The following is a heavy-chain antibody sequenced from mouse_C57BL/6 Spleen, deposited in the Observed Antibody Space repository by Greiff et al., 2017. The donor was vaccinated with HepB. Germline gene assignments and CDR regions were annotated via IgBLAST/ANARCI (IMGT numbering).Heavy chain of an antibody. V-gene: IGHV1-4*01. Sequence: QVQLQQSGAELVRPGASVKMYCTASGYTFTSYTMHWVKQRPGQGLEWIGYINPSSGYTKYNQKFKDKATLTADTSSSTAYMQLSSLTSEDSAIYYCASAVVAGDAMDYWGQGTSVTVSS. J-gene: IGHJ4*01. D-gene: IGHD1-1*01. CDR2: INPSSGYT. CDR1: GYTFTSYT. CDR3: ASAVVAGDAMDY.